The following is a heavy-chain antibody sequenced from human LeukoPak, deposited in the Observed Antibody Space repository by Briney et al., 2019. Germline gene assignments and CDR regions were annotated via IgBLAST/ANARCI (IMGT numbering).Heavy chain of an antibody. J-gene: IGHJ4*02. Sequence: SETLSLTCAVYGGSFSGYYWSWIRQPPGKGLEWIGEINHSGSTNYNPSLKSRVTISVDTSKNQFSLKLSSVTAADTAVYYCARESSGWWDYWGQGTLVTVSS. CDR3: ARESSGWWDY. CDR1: GGSFSGYY. D-gene: IGHD6-19*01. CDR2: INHSGST. V-gene: IGHV4-34*01.